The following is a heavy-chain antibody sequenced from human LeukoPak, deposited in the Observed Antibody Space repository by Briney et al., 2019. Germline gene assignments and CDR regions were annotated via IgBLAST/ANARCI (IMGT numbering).Heavy chain of an antibody. Sequence: SETLSLNCTVSGGPISSSSYYWGWIRQPPGKGLEWIGSIYYSGSTYYNPSLKSRVTISVDTSKNQFSLKLSSVTAADTAVYYCARHSDGSGANWFDPWGQGTLVTVSS. D-gene: IGHD3-10*01. CDR2: IYYSGST. V-gene: IGHV4-39*01. CDR1: GGPISSSSYY. CDR3: ARHSDGSGANWFDP. J-gene: IGHJ5*02.